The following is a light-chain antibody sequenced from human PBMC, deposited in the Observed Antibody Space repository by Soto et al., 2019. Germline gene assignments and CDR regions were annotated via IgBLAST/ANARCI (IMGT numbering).Light chain of an antibody. CDR3: QQYGSSPLT. CDR2: RAS. V-gene: IGKV3-20*01. CDR1: QSVSSSY. Sequence: EIVLTQSPGTLSLSPGERATLSCRASQSVSSSYLAWYQQKPGQAPKVLIYRASSRATGIPDRFSGSGSGTDFTLTISRLEPDYFAVYYCQQYGSSPLTFGGGTKVEIK. J-gene: IGKJ4*01.